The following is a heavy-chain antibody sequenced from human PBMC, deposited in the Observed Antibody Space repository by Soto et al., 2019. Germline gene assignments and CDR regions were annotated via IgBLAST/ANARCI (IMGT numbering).Heavy chain of an antibody. V-gene: IGHV1-24*01. CDR3: ARDGRENYYYYGMDV. CDR1: GYTLTELS. CDR2: FDPEDGET. Sequence: ASVKVSCKVSGYTLTELSMHWVRQAPGKGLEWMGGFDPEDGETIYAQKFQGRVTMTTDTSTSTAYMELRSLRSDDTAVYYCARDGRENYYYYGMDVWGQGTTVTVSS. D-gene: IGHD1-26*01. J-gene: IGHJ6*02.